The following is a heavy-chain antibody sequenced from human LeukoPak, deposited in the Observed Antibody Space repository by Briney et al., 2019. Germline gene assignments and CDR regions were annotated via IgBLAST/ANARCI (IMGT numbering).Heavy chain of an antibody. CDR2: ISYDGSNK. CDR1: GFTFSSYW. J-gene: IGHJ4*02. D-gene: IGHD3-22*01. CDR3: AKEITMKVVVITPIDY. Sequence: GGSLRLSCAASGFTFSSYWMHWVRQAPGKGLEWVAVISYDGSNKYYADSVKGRFTISRDNSKNTLYLQMNSLRAEDTAVYYCAKEITMKVVVITPIDYWGQGTLVTVSS. V-gene: IGHV3-30*18.